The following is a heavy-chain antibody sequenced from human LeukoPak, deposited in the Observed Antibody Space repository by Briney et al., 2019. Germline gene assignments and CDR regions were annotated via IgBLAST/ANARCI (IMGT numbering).Heavy chain of an antibody. V-gene: IGHV3-66*01. J-gene: IGHJ6*03. CDR3: ARGQRAHVEWSSYMDV. CDR2: IYSGGST. CDR1: GSTVSSNY. Sequence: GGSLRLSCAASGSTVSSNYMSWVRQAPGKGLEWVSVIYSGGSTYYADSVKGRFTISRDNSKNTLYLQMNSLRAEDTAVYYCARGQRAHVEWSSYMDVWGKGTTVTVSS. D-gene: IGHD3-3*01.